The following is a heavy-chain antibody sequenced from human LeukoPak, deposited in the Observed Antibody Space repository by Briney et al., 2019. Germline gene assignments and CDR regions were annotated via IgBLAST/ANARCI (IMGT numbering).Heavy chain of an antibody. CDR2: ISGTGDRT. V-gene: IGHV3-23*01. CDR3: AKDAIPTTNTGIYYFDY. D-gene: IGHD2-2*02. CDR1: GFTFSSNG. J-gene: IGHJ4*02. Sequence: GGSLRLSCAASGFTFSSNGMSWVRQAPGKGLEWVSAISGTGDRTFYANSVQGRFTISRDNSKNSLSLQMSSLRADDTAVYYCAKDAIPTTNTGIYYFDYWGQGTLVTVSS.